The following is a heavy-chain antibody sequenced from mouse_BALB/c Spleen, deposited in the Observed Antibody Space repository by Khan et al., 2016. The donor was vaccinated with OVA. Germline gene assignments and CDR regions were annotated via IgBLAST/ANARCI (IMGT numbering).Heavy chain of an antibody. CDR2: IKTNTGEP. Sequence: QIQLVQSGPELKKPGETVKISCKASGYTFTSIGMYWVKQAPGKDLTWMGCIKTNTGEPTYVEEFRGRFAFSCEISACTASLLIHNLNNEDTATNYYATKGLSSSISEPSDCWGQGTTLKLSS. CDR1: GYTFTSIG. CDR3: ATKGLSSSISEPSDC. J-gene: IGHJ2*01. V-gene: IGHV9-3*02. D-gene: IGHD2-10*02.